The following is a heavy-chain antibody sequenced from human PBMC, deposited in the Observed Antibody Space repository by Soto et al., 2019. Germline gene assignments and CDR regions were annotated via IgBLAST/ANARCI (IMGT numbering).Heavy chain of an antibody. D-gene: IGHD2-21*02. Sequence: GGSLRLSCAASGFIVSGNYMSWVRQAPGKGLEWISVIFRGGATHYADSVKGRFTISRDTSKNTLFLHMNNLRADDTAVYYCARDGGLAVDCVDDWRQGPSVP. J-gene: IGHJ4*01. CDR1: GFIVSGNY. V-gene: IGHV3-53*01. CDR2: IFRGGAT. CDR3: ARDGGLAVDCVDD.